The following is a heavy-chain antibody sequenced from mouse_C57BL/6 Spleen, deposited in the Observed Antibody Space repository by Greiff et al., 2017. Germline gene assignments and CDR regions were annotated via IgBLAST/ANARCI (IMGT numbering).Heavy chain of an antibody. CDR2: IDPEDGET. J-gene: IGHJ2*01. V-gene: IGHV14-2*01. CDR3: ATYLGSSYEDY. CDR1: GFNIKDYY. D-gene: IGHD1-1*01. Sequence: VHVKQSGAELVKPGASVKLSCTASGFNIKDYYMHWVKQRTEQGLEWIGRIDPEDGETKYAPKFQGKATITADTSSNTAYLQLSSLTSEDTAVYYCATYLGSSYEDYWGQGTTLTVSS.